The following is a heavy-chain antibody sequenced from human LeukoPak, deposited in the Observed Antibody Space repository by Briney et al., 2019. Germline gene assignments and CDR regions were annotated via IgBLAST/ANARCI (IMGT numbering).Heavy chain of an antibody. D-gene: IGHD2-15*01. V-gene: IGHV4-59*01. CDR3: ASLGYSSGWLDS. J-gene: IGHJ5*01. Sequence: PSETLSLTCNVSGGSSSDNYWNWIRHLPGKGLEWIGYVYHNGHSDYNPSLKSRVTISVDTSTNQFSLKMISVTAADTAVYYCASLGYSSGWLDSWGHGSLVIVSS. CDR1: GGSSSDNY. CDR2: VYHNGHS.